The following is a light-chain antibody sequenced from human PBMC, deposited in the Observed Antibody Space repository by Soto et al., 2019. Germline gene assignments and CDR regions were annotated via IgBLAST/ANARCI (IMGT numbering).Light chain of an antibody. Sequence: DIVMTQSPLSLPVTPGEPASISCRSSQSLLHSNGYNYLNWYLQKPGQSPQVLIYLSSNRASGVPDRFMGSGSGTDFTLKISRVEAEDVGLYYCMQALQTPWTFGQGTKVEIK. CDR2: LSS. V-gene: IGKV2-28*01. J-gene: IGKJ1*01. CDR3: MQALQTPWT. CDR1: QSLLHSNGYNY.